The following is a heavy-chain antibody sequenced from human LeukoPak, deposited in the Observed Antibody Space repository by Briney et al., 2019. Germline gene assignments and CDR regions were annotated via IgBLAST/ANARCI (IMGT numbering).Heavy chain of an antibody. Sequence: ASVKVSCKASGYTFTSYGISWVRQAPGQGLEWMGWISAYNGNTNYAQKLQGRVTMTTDTSTSTAYMELRSLRSDDTAVYYCARVGGPQGTAVAGISEFFDYWGQGPLVPVSS. V-gene: IGHV1-18*01. D-gene: IGHD6-19*01. CDR1: GYTFTSYG. CDR2: ISAYNGNT. CDR3: ARVGGPQGTAVAGISEFFDY. J-gene: IGHJ4*02.